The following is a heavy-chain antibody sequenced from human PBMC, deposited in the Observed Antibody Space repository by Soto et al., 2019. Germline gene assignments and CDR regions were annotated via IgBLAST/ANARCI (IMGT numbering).Heavy chain of an antibody. CDR2: ISYGGGTT. V-gene: IGHV3-23*01. Sequence: GGALRLCCAASEFTFSNYAMSWVRQAPGKGLEWVSAISYGGGTTYYADSVKGRFTISRDNSKNTLYLQMNSLRAEDTAVYYCATTPGYYYASTGHHFDYWGEGT. J-gene: IGHJ4*02. D-gene: IGHD3-22*01. CDR1: EFTFSNYA. CDR3: ATTPGYYYASTGHHFDY.